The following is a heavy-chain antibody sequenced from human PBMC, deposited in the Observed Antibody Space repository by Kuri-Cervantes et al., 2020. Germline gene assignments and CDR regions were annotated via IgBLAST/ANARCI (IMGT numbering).Heavy chain of an antibody. CDR1: GYALTSYG. D-gene: IGHD6-19*01. J-gene: IGHJ5*02. Sequence: ASVKVSCKASGYALTSYGITWVRQAPGQGLEWMVGFAPEDGVTIYAPKFQGRVAMTEDTSTNTAYMELYSLRSDDTAVYYCGTVFSPIESVAMPSWGQGTLVTVSS. V-gene: IGHV1-24*01. CDR3: GTVFSPIESVAMPS. CDR2: FAPEDGVT.